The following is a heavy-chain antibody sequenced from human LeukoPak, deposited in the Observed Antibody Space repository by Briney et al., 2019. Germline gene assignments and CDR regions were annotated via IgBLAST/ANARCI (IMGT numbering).Heavy chain of an antibody. CDR1: GGSISSYY. CDR3: AKSNGYGLVDI. V-gene: IGHV4-59*12. D-gene: IGHD3-10*01. Sequence: TSETLSLTCTVSGGSISSYYWSWIRQPPGKGLEWIGYMYYSGSTNFNPSLRSRVTISVTTSKNQFSLKLSSVTAADTAVYYCAKSNGYGLVDIWGQGTMVTVSS. CDR2: MYYSGST. J-gene: IGHJ3*02.